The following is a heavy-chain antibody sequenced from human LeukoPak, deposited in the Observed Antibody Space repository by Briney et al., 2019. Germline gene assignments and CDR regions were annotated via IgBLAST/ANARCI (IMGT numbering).Heavy chain of an antibody. D-gene: IGHD3-22*01. CDR2: IIPIFGTA. CDR1: VGTFSSYA. V-gene: IGHV1-69*13. J-gene: IGHJ4*02. Sequence: ASVKVSCKASVGTFSSYAISWVRQAPGQGLEWMGGIIPIFGTANYAQKFQGRVTITADESTSTAYMELSSLRSEDTAVYYCARDGYDSSGYYYFIFDYWGQGTLVTVSS. CDR3: ARDGYDSSGYYYFIFDY.